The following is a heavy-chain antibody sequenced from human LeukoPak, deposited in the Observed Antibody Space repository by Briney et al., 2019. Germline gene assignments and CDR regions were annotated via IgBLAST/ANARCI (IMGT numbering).Heavy chain of an antibody. D-gene: IGHD1-7*01. CDR2: IYPGDSDT. V-gene: IGHV5-51*01. Sequence: GESLQISCKGSGSIFTDYWIGWVRQLPGKGLEWMGIIYPGDSDTRYSPSFQGQVTISADKSINTVHLQWSSLKASDTAMYYCARGAAGTTPDYYYFGLDVWGQGTTVRVSS. J-gene: IGHJ6*02. CDR3: ARGAAGTTPDYYYFGLDV. CDR1: GSIFTDYW.